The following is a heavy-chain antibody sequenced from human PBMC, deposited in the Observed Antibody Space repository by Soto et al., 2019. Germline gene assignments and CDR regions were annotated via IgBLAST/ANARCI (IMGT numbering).Heavy chain of an antibody. CDR2: MNPNSGNT. V-gene: IGHV1-8*01. Sequence: QVQLVQSGAEVKKPGASVKVSCKASGYTFTSYDINWVRQATGQGLEWMGWMNPNSGNTGYAQKVQGSVTMTRNTSIRKAYMERRSLRSGDTAVYYCARGGPLNWFDPWGQGTLVTVSS. CDR3: ARGGPLNWFDP. J-gene: IGHJ5*02. CDR1: GYTFTSYD.